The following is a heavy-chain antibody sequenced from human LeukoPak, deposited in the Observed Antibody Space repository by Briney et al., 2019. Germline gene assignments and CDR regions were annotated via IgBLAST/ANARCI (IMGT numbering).Heavy chain of an antibody. V-gene: IGHV1-24*01. J-gene: IGHJ6*02. CDR1: GYTLTELS. D-gene: IGHD6-19*01. Sequence: GASVKVSCKVSGYTLTELSMHWVRQAPGKGLEWMGGFDPEDGETIYAQKLQGRVTMTEDTSTDTAYMELSSLRSEDTAVYYCATAGYSSGWSILGLYYYGMDVWGQGTTVTVSS. CDR3: ATAGYSSGWSILGLYYYGMDV. CDR2: FDPEDGET.